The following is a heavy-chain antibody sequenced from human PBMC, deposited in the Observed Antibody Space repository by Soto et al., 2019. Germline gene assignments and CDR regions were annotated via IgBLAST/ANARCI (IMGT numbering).Heavy chain of an antibody. CDR2: IYWDDDK. J-gene: IGHJ6*03. Sequence: SGPTLVNPTQTLTLTCTFSGFSLSTSGVGVGWIRQPPGKALEWLALIYWDDDKRYSPSLKSRLTITKDTSKNQVVLTMTNMDPVDTATYYCAHRRNSEYSSSWWGYYYYYMDFWGKGTTVPVSS. D-gene: IGHD6-13*01. CDR3: AHRRNSEYSSSWWGYYYYYMDF. V-gene: IGHV2-5*02. CDR1: GFSLSTSGVG.